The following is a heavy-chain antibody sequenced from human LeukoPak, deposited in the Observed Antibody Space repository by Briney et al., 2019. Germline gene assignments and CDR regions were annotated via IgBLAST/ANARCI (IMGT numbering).Heavy chain of an antibody. CDR2: IYYSGST. Sequence: SETLSLTCTVSGGSISSYYWSWIRQPPGKGLEWIGYIYYSGSTNYNPSLKSRVTISVDTSKNQFSLKLSSVTAADTAVYYCAKRGASSGWYTASFDIWAKGQWSPSLQ. J-gene: IGHJ3*02. V-gene: IGHV4-59*08. D-gene: IGHD6-19*01. CDR3: AKRGASSGWYTASFDI. CDR1: GGSISSYY.